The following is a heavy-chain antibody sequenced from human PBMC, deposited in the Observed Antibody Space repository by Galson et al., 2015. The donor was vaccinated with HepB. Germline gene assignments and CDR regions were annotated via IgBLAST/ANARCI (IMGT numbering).Heavy chain of an antibody. Sequence: QVQLQESGPGLVKPSQTLSLTCTVSGGSISNTNYYWNWIRQHPGKGLEWIGYIYYTGSTDYNPSLKSRVTISVDTSKNQFSLKLNSVTAADTAVYYCARGLWFDSWGQGTLVSVSS. J-gene: IGHJ5*01. CDR2: IYYTGST. CDR3: ARGLWFDS. V-gene: IGHV4-31*03. CDR1: GGSISNTNYY. D-gene: IGHD3-16*01.